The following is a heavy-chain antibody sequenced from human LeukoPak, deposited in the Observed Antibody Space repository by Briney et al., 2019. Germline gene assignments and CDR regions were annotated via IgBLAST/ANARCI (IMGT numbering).Heavy chain of an antibody. V-gene: IGHV1-69*13. CDR3: ARSPIVVVPAAMGVGRCGGDCYYDY. CDR2: IIPIFGTA. D-gene: IGHD2-2*01. J-gene: IGHJ4*02. CDR1: GGTFSSYA. Sequence: SVKVSCKASGGTFSSYAISWVRQAPGQGLEWMGGIIPIFGTANYAQKLQGRVTITADESTSTAYMELSSLRSEDTAVYYCARSPIVVVPAAMGVGRCGGDCYYDYWGQGTLVTVSS.